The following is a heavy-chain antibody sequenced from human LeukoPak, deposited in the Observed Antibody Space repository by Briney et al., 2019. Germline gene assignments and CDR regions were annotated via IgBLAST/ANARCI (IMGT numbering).Heavy chain of an antibody. V-gene: IGHV4-4*07. D-gene: IGHD3-10*01. Sequence: SETLSLTCTVSGVSISSYYWSCIRQPAGKGLEWIGRIHTSGSTNYNPSLKSRVTMSVDTSKNQFSLKLSSVTAADTAAYYCARESYIYGSGSHDAFDIWGQGTMVTVSS. CDR2: IHTSGST. CDR1: GVSISSYY. CDR3: ARESYIYGSGSHDAFDI. J-gene: IGHJ3*02.